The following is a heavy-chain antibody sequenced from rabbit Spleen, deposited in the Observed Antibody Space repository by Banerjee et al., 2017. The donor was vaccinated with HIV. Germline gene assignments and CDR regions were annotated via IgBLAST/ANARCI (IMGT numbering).Heavy chain of an antibody. J-gene: IGHJ4*01. CDR2: IYPGFGIR. CDR3: ARDAGRGPYIDGYFDL. V-gene: IGHV1S40*01. CDR1: GFSFSGRQY. D-gene: IGHD8-1*01. Sequence: EESGGDLVKPGASLTLTCTASGFSFSGRQYMCWVRQAPGKGPEWIAYIYPGFGIRNYANSVKGRFTISSDNAQNTVFLQMTSLPVADTATFFCARDAGRGPYIDGYFDLWGQGTLVTVS.